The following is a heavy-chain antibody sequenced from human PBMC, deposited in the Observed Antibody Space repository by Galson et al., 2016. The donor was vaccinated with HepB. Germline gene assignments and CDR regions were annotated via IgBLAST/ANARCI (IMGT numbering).Heavy chain of an antibody. CDR1: GFTVSNNY. J-gene: IGHJ4*02. D-gene: IGHD6-6*01. CDR2: TYNAGTT. Sequence: SLRLSCAASGFTVSNNYVTWVRQAPGKGLEWVSVTYNAGTTYYADSVKGRFTVSTDNSKNTPYLQMNSLRAEDTAVYYCARELYRSSLDSWGQGALVTVSS. CDR3: ARELYRSSLDS. V-gene: IGHV3-53*01.